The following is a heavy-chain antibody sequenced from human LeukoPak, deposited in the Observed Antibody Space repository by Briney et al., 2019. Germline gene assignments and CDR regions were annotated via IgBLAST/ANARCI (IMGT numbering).Heavy chain of an antibody. CDR3: ARVSCSGGSCLLFDP. J-gene: IGHJ5*02. D-gene: IGHD2-15*01. CDR1: GGSISSYY. V-gene: IGHV4-59*01. CDR2: IYYSGST. Sequence: PSETLSLTCTVSGGSISSYYWSWIRQPPGKGLEWIGYIYYSGSTNYNPSLKSRVTISVDTSKNQFSLKLSSVTAADTAVYYCARVSCSGGSCLLFDPWGQGTLVTVSS.